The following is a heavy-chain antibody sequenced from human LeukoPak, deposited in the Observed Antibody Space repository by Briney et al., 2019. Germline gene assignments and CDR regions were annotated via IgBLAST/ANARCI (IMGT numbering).Heavy chain of an antibody. CDR2: ISSSGSTI. V-gene: IGHV3-11*01. Sequence: GGSLRLSCAASGFTFSDYYMSWIRQAPGKGLEWVSYISSSGSTIYYADSVKGRFTISRDNAKNSLYLLMNSLRAEDTAVYYCASASARPGWFDPWGQGTLVTVSS. CDR1: GFTFSDYY. D-gene: IGHD6-6*01. CDR3: ASASARPGWFDP. J-gene: IGHJ5*02.